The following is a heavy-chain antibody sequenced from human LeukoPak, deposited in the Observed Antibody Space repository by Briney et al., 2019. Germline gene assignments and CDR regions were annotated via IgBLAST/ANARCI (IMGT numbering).Heavy chain of an antibody. D-gene: IGHD5-18*01. J-gene: IGHJ6*04. CDR3: ARGTWIQLWFMDV. CDR1: GGSFSGYY. Sequence: PSETLSHTCAVYGGSFSGYYWSWIRQPPGKGLEWIGEINHSGSTNYNPSLKSRATISVDTSKNQFSLKLSSVTAADTAVYYCARGTWIQLWFMDVWGKGTTVTVSS. V-gene: IGHV4-34*01. CDR2: INHSGST.